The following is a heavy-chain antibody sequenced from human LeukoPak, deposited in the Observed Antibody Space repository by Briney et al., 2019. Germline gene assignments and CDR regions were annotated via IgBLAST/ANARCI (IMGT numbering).Heavy chain of an antibody. D-gene: IGHD1/OR15-1a*01. CDR3: ARLLFTGNIDY. V-gene: IGHV4-34*01. CDR2: INHSGST. J-gene: IGHJ4*02. CDR1: GGSFSGYY. Sequence: SETLSLTCAVYGGSFSGYYWSWIRQPPGKGLEWIGEINHSGSTNYNPSLKSRVTISVDTSKNQFSLKLSSVTAADTAVYYCARLLFTGNIDYWGQGTLVTVSS.